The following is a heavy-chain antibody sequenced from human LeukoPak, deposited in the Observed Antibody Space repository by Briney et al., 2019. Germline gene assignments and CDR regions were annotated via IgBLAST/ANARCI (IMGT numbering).Heavy chain of an antibody. D-gene: IGHD6-13*01. CDR1: GFIFSNYG. CDR3: ARDMGRAWYGPPDY. CDR2: IWNDGSET. Sequence: GRSLRLSCAASGFIFSNYGMHWVRQAPGKRLEWVAVIWNDGSETFHADSAKGRFRIARDNSKNTLYLQMNSLRAEDTAVYFCARDMGRAWYGPPDYWGQGTLVTVSS. V-gene: IGHV3-33*01. J-gene: IGHJ4*02.